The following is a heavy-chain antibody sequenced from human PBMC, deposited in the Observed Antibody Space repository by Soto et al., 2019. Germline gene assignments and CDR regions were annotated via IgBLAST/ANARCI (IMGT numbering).Heavy chain of an antibody. D-gene: IGHD6-6*01. J-gene: IGHJ4*02. CDR2: ISGSGGST. V-gene: IGHV3-23*01. CDR3: AKNWDTTFSSSSH. CDR1: GFTFTTYA. Sequence: EVQLLESGGGLVQPGGSLRLSCAASGFTFTTYAMTWVRQAPGKGLEWVSAISGSGGSTYYADSVKGPFTISRDNSKNMLYLQMNSLRAEDTAVYYCAKNWDTTFSSSSHWGQGTLVTVSS.